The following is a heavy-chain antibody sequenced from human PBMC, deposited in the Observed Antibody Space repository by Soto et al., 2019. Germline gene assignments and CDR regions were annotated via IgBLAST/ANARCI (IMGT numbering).Heavy chain of an antibody. D-gene: IGHD2-2*01. Sequence: SETLSLTCTVSGGSISSGGYYWSWIRQHPGKGLEWIGYIYYSGSTYYNPSLKSRVTISVDTSKNQFSLKLSSVTAADTAVYYCARRRVVPTFGYFDYWGQGTLVTVSS. J-gene: IGHJ4*02. V-gene: IGHV4-31*03. CDR2: IYYSGST. CDR3: ARRRVVPTFGYFDY. CDR1: GGSISSGGYY.